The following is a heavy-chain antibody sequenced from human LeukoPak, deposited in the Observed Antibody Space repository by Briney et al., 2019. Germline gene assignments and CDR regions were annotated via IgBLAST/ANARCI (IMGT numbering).Heavy chain of an antibody. Sequence: PGGSLRLSCAASGFTFSSYSMTWVRQAPGKGLEWVSYISSSSSTIYYADSVKGRFTISRDNAKNSLYLQMNSLRAEDTAVYYCARDLRGSGLDSSGYSAWGQGTLVTVSS. V-gene: IGHV3-48*04. CDR1: GFTFSSYS. J-gene: IGHJ5*02. CDR2: ISSSSSTI. CDR3: ARDLRGSGLDSSGYSA. D-gene: IGHD3-22*01.